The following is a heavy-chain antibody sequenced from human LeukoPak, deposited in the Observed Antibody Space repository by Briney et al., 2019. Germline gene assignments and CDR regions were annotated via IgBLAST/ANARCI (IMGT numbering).Heavy chain of an antibody. Sequence: SGGSLRLSCAASGFTFSPYAMSWVRQAPGKGLEWVSAIGGGGGNTYYADSVKGRFTISSDNSKNTLYLQMNSLRAEDTAVYYCARVGHRSPYGSGSYYNHHLPFRWFDAWGQGTLVTVSS. D-gene: IGHD3-10*01. J-gene: IGHJ5*02. CDR3: ARVGHRSPYGSGSYYNHHLPFRWFDA. CDR2: IGGGGGNT. V-gene: IGHV3-23*01. CDR1: GFTFSPYA.